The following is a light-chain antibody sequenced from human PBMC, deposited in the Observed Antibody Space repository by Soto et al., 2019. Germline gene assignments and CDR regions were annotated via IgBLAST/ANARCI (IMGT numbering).Light chain of an antibody. CDR3: QQRSNWPLT. J-gene: IGKJ4*01. CDR2: DAS. Sequence: EVVLTQSPATLSLSPGERATLSCSASQRVSSYLDWYQQKPGQAPRLLIYDASNRAAGIPARFSGSGSGTDFTLTISSLEPEDFAVYYCQQRSNWPLTFGGGTKVEIK. V-gene: IGKV3-11*01. CDR1: QRVSSY.